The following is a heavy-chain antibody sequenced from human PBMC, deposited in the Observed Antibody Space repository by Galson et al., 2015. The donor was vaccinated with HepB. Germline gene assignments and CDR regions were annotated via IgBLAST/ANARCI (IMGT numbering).Heavy chain of an antibody. Sequence: SLRLSCAASGFTFGDYAMSWFRQAPGKGLEWVGFIRSKAYGGTTEYAASVKGRFTISRDDSKSIAYLQMNSLKTEDTAVYYCTREEYSSSWWVGPTYNWFDPWGQGTLVTVSS. D-gene: IGHD6-13*01. J-gene: IGHJ5*02. CDR1: GFTFGDYA. V-gene: IGHV3-49*03. CDR2: IRSKAYGGTT. CDR3: TREEYSSSWWVGPTYNWFDP.